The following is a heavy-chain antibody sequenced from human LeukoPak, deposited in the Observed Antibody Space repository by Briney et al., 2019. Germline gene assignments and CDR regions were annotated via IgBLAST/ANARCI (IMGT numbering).Heavy chain of an antibody. CDR2: ISHSGIT. V-gene: IGHV4-34*01. J-gene: IGHJ4*02. D-gene: IGHD4-17*01. Sequence: SETLSLTCGVSSGSLSGYSWGWIRQPPGEGLEWVGEISHSGITNYNASLKSRVTISLKKSESQFSLTLSSVTAADTAVYYCTRQSGTVTPIDYWSQGTLVTVSS. CDR1: SGSLSGYS. CDR3: TRQSGTVTPIDY.